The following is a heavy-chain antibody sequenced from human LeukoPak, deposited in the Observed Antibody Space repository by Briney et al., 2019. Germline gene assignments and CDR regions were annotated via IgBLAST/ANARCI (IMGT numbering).Heavy chain of an antibody. CDR1: GFTFSISA. D-gene: IGHD3-16*01. CDR2: ISGSSGST. V-gene: IGHV3-23*01. Sequence: GGSLRLSCAASGFTFSISAMSWVRQAPGKGLEWVSAISGSSGSTFYADSVKGRFTISRDISKNTLYLQMESLRAEDTALYYCAKDYAVGSIDYWGQGTLVTVSS. J-gene: IGHJ4*02. CDR3: AKDYAVGSIDY.